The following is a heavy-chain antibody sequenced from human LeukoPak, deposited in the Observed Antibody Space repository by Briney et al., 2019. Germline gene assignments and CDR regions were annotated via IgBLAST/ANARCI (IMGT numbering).Heavy chain of an antibody. J-gene: IGHJ4*02. Sequence: GGSLRLSCAVSGFSVSNNYVNWVRQAPGKGLEWVSLIYSRGGTSYADSVKGRFTISRDSSKNTLFLQMNSLRVEDTAVYYCAKDPDKYSSSWYKDYWGQGTLVTVSS. V-gene: IGHV3-53*01. CDR3: AKDPDKYSSSWYKDY. D-gene: IGHD6-13*01. CDR2: IYSRGGT. CDR1: GFSVSNNY.